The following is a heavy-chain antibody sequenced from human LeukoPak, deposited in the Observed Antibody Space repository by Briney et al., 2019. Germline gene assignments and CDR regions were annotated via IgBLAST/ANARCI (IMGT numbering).Heavy chain of an antibody. D-gene: IGHD5-24*01. CDR2: INPNSGGT. CDR1: GYTFTGYY. CDR3: AGVSRWLQSPYGMDV. Sequence: ASVKVSCTASGYTFTGYYMHWLRHAPGQGLEWMGWINPNSGGTNYAQKFQGRVTLTRDTSISTAYMELSRLRSDDTAVYYCAGVSRWLQSPYGMDVWGQGTTVTVSS. V-gene: IGHV1-2*02. J-gene: IGHJ6*02.